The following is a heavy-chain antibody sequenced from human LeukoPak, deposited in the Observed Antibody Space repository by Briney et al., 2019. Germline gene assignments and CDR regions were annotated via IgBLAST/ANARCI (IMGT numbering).Heavy chain of an antibody. Sequence: GGSLRLSCAASGFTFSSYAMSWVRQAPGKGLEWVSAISGSGGSTYYADSVKGRFTISRDNSRNTLYLQMNSLRAEDTAVYYCAKDRSGSYHSGAFDIWGQGTMVTVSS. CDR1: GFTFSSYA. V-gene: IGHV3-23*01. J-gene: IGHJ3*02. CDR2: ISGSGGST. CDR3: AKDRSGSYHSGAFDI. D-gene: IGHD1-26*01.